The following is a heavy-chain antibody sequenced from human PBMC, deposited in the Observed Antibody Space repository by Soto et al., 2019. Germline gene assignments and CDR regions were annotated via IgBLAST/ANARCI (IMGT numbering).Heavy chain of an antibody. CDR3: ARLIKKGSGWKGPDY. V-gene: IGHV4-39*01. CDR1: GGSISSSSYY. Sequence: QLQLQESGPGLVKASETLSLTCTVSGGSISSSSYYWGWIRQPPGKGLEWIGSIYYSRNTYYNPSLKSRVTMSVDTSKNQFSLKLSSVTAADTAVYYCARLIKKGSGWKGPDYWGQGTLVTVSS. J-gene: IGHJ4*02. D-gene: IGHD3-22*01. CDR2: IYYSRNT.